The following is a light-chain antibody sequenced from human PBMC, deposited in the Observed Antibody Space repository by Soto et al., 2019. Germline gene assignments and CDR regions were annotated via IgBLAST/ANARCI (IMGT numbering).Light chain of an antibody. J-gene: IGKJ2*01. CDR2: AAS. Sequence: AIQMTQSPSSLSASVGDRVTITCRASQDIRNDLGWYQQKAGTAPILLIYAASISQSGVPSRFSGSGSGTDFTLTLSSLQPEDFATYYCLQEHDYPRTFGQGTKLEIK. CDR3: LQEHDYPRT. V-gene: IGKV1-6*02. CDR1: QDIRND.